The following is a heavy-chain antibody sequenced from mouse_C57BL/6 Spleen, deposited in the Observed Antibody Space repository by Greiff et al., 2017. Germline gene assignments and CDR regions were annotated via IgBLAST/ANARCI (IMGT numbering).Heavy chain of an antibody. CDR2: INPSSGYT. J-gene: IGHJ2*01. D-gene: IGHD1-1*01. Sequence: VQLQQSGAELARPGASVKMSCKASGYTFTSYTMHWVKQRPGQGLEWIGYINPSSGYTKYNQKFKDKATLTADKSSSTAYMQLSSLTSEDSAVYYCAREGVTTVVPFDYWGQGTTLTVSS. CDR1: GYTFTSYT. CDR3: AREGVTTVVPFDY. V-gene: IGHV1-4*01.